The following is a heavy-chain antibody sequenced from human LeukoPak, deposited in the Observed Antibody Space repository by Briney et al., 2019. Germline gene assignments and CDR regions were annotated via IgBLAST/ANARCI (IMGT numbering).Heavy chain of an antibody. V-gene: IGHV1-2*02. Sequence: GASVKVSCKASGYTFTGYYMHWVRQAPGQGLEWMGWINPNSGGTNYAQKFQGRVTITADKSTSTAYMELSSLRSEDTAVYYCARGDSSSWYGLNYWGQGTLVTVSS. CDR3: ARGDSSSWYGLNY. CDR2: INPNSGGT. D-gene: IGHD6-13*01. CDR1: GYTFTGYY. J-gene: IGHJ4*02.